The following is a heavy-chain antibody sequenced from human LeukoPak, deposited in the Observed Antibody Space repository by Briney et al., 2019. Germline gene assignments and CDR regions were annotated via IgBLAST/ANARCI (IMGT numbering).Heavy chain of an antibody. Sequence: GESLKISCKGSGYSFTSYWISWVRQMPGKGLEWMGRIDPSDSYTNYSPSFQGHVTISADKSISTAYLQWSSLKASDTAMYYCARLVRTGYYYYYGMDVWGKGTTVIVSS. J-gene: IGHJ6*04. CDR1: GYSFTSYW. V-gene: IGHV5-10-1*01. CDR2: IDPSDSYT. CDR3: ARLVRTGYYYYYGMDV. D-gene: IGHD3-10*01.